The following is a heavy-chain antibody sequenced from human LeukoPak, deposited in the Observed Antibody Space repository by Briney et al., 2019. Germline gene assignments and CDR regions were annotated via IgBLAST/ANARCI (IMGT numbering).Heavy chain of an antibody. J-gene: IGHJ4*02. Sequence: SETLSLTCTVSGGSISSGSYYWSWIRQPAGKGLEWIGEIYHSGSTNYNPSLKSRVTISVDKSKNQFSLKLSSVTAADTAVYYCARVGGMATVFYWGQGTLVTVSS. CDR1: GGSISSGSYY. CDR3: ARVGGMATVFY. CDR2: IYHSGST. V-gene: IGHV4-61*10. D-gene: IGHD5-12*01.